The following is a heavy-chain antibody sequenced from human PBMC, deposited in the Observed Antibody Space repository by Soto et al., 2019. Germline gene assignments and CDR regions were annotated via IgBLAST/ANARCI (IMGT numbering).Heavy chain of an antibody. Sequence: SETLSLTCTVSGGSISSGGYYWSWIRQHPGKGLEWIGYIYYSGSTYYNPSLKSRVTISVDTSKNQFSRKLSSVTAAETAVYYCASYKAAPYYFDYWGQGTLVTVSS. V-gene: IGHV4-31*03. CDR2: IYYSGST. D-gene: IGHD3-10*01. CDR1: GGSISSGGYY. CDR3: ASYKAAPYYFDY. J-gene: IGHJ4*02.